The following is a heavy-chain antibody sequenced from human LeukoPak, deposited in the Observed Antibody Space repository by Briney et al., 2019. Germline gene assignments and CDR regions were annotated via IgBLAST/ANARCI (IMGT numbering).Heavy chain of an antibody. Sequence: AGGSLRLSCAASGFTFSSYGMSWVRQAPGKGLEWVSAISGSGGSTYYADSVKGRFTISRGNSKNTLYLQMNSLRAEDTAVYYCAKLWYRPVRGVGPNWFDPWGQGTLVTVSS. CDR1: GFTFSSYG. J-gene: IGHJ5*02. CDR2: ISGSGGST. D-gene: IGHD3-10*01. V-gene: IGHV3-23*01. CDR3: AKLWYRPVRGVGPNWFDP.